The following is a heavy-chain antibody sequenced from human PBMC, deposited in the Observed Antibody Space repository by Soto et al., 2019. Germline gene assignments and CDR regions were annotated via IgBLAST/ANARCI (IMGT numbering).Heavy chain of an antibody. V-gene: IGHV5-51*01. D-gene: IGHD6-6*01. Sequence: XESLKICCQGSGYSFSSYWIGWVRQMPGKDLEWMGVIYPGDSDTRYSPSFQGQVTISADKSLRTAYLQWTSLKASDTALYYCARTRSFTLGFYYDGMDVWGQGTTVTVSS. CDR1: GYSFSSYW. CDR2: IYPGDSDT. J-gene: IGHJ6*02. CDR3: ARTRSFTLGFYYDGMDV.